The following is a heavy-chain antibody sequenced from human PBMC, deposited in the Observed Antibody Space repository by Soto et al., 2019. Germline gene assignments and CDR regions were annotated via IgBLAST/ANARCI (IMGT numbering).Heavy chain of an antibody. J-gene: IGHJ4*02. Sequence: SVKVSCKASGGTFSSHAISWVRQAPGQGLEWMGGIIPIFGTANYAQKFQGRVTITADKSTSTAYMELSSLRSEDTAVYYCARARQGVAAAVDYWGQGTLATVSS. V-gene: IGHV1-69*06. CDR1: GGTFSSHA. CDR3: ARARQGVAAAVDY. CDR2: IIPIFGTA. D-gene: IGHD6-13*01.